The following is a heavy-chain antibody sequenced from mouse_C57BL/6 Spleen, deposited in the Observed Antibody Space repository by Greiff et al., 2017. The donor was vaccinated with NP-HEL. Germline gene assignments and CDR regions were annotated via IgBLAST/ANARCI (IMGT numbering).Heavy chain of an antibody. CDR3: AKYGSSYRRYFDV. J-gene: IGHJ1*03. CDR1: GYSITSGYY. D-gene: IGHD1-1*01. CDR2: ISYDGSN. Sequence: EVKLQESGPGLVKPSQSLSLTCSVTGYSITSGYYWNWLRQFPGNILEWMGYISYDGSNTYNSSLTNRISITRDTSKNQFFLKLNAVTTENTATYYGAKYGSSYRRYFDVWGTVTTVTVSS. V-gene: IGHV3-6*01.